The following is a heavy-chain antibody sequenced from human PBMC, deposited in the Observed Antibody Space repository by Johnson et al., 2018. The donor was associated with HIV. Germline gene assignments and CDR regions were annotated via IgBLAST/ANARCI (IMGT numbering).Heavy chain of an antibody. D-gene: IGHD1-26*01. CDR3: AKERSGSYSGADAFDI. J-gene: IGHJ3*02. CDR1: GFTFSSYA. CDR2: IWYDGSNK. V-gene: IGHV3-33*06. Sequence: QMLLVESGGGLVKREGSLRLSCAASGFTFSSYAMHWVRQAPGKGLEWVAVIWYDGSNKYYADSVKGRFTISRDNSKNTLYLQLNSLRAEDTAVYYCAKERSGSYSGADAFDIWGQGTMVTVSS.